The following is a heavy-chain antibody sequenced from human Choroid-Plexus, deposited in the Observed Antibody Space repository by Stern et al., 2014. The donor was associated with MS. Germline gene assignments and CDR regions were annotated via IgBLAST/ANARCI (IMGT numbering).Heavy chain of an antibody. CDR1: GYIFTGYY. CDR2: INPNTGGT. V-gene: IGHV1-2*02. D-gene: IGHD3-3*01. CDR3: ARDQRGITIFGVVTDYYYLGMDV. J-gene: IGHJ6*02. Sequence: QVQLLQSGAEVKKPGASVTVSCKTSGYIFTGYYIHWVRQAPGQGLEWMAWINPNTGGTKYAQKFQGRVAMSRDTSISTAYVELSSLTSDDTAVYYCARDQRGITIFGVVTDYYYLGMDVWGQGTTVTVSS.